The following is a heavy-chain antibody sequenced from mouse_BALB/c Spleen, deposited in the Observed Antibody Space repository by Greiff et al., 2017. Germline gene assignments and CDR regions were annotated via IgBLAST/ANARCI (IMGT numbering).Heavy chain of an antibody. Sequence: VQLQQSGAELARPGASVKLSCKASGYTFTSYWMQWVKQRPGQGLEWIGAIYPGDGDTRYTQKFKGKATLTADKSSSTAYMQLSSLASEDSAVYYCALYGNYGGFASWGQGTLVTVSA. V-gene: IGHV1-87*01. J-gene: IGHJ3*01. CDR1: GYTFTSYW. CDR3: ALYGNYGGFAS. CDR2: IYPGDGDT. D-gene: IGHD2-1*01.